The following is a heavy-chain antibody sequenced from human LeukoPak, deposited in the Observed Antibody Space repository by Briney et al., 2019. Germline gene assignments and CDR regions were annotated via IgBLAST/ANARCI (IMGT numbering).Heavy chain of an antibody. CDR1: GYTLTSYG. CDR2: ISAYNGNT. Sequence: ASVKDSCKASGYTLTSYGISWVRQAPGQGLEWMGWISAYNGNTNFAQKLQGRVTMTTDTSTSTAYMELRSLRSDDTAVYYCARAPFFYYDSSGPPGWFDPWGQGTLVTVSS. J-gene: IGHJ5*02. D-gene: IGHD3-22*01. V-gene: IGHV1-18*01. CDR3: ARAPFFYYDSSGPPGWFDP.